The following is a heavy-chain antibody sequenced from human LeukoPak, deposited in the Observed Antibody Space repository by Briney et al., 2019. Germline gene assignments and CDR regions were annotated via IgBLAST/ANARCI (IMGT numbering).Heavy chain of an antibody. CDR1: GFTLSRYA. J-gene: IGHJ4*02. CDR3: AKAGKLRHFESDY. Sequence: PGGSLRLSCAASGFTLSRYAVSWVRQAPGKGLEWVSAISGSGADTYYADSVKGRFTVSRDDSKNTLYLQMNSLRAEDTAVYYCAKAGKLRHFESDYWGQGTLAAVSS. D-gene: IGHD3-9*01. V-gene: IGHV3-23*01. CDR2: ISGSGADT.